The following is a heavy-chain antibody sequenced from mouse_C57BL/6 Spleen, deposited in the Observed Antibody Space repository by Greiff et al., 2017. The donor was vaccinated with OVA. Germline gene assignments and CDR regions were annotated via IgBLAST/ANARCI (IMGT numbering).Heavy chain of an antibody. CDR1: GYTFTSYW. J-gene: IGHJ2*01. V-gene: IGHV1-64*01. Sequence: QVQLKQPGAELVKPGASVKLSCKASGYTFTSYWMHWVKQRPGQGLEWVGMIHPNSGSTNYNEKFKSKVTLSVDKSASTSFLQISSLTSEDSAVYYCARVIYYYGSSGYWGQGTTLTVAS. CDR2: IHPNSGST. D-gene: IGHD1-1*01. CDR3: ARVIYYYGSSGY.